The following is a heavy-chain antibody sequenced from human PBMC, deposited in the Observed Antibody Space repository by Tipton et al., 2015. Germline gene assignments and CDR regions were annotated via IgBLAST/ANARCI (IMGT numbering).Heavy chain of an antibody. J-gene: IGHJ4*02. D-gene: IGHD1-26*01. CDR1: GDAFANYL. V-gene: IGHV1-69*01. Sequence: QSGAEVKKSGSSVKVSCKVSGDAFANYLIYWVRQAPGQGLEWMGGIRLLFASPSYARKFFGRVTVTADGGSQTVSMVLKNLTSDDTAIYYCASWMGGDRDYWGQGTLVTVS. CDR2: IRLLFASP. CDR3: ASWMGGDRDY.